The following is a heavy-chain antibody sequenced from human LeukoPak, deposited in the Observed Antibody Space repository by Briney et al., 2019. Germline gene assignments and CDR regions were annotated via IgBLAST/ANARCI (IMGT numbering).Heavy chain of an antibody. Sequence: GGSLRLSCAASGFTFTDYAMTWVRQAPGQGLEWVSIVSGSGQSTYYADSVKGRFTISRDNSKNTLYLQMNSLRVEDTAVYYCARGLLWLFGGQGTLVTVSS. J-gene: IGHJ4*02. V-gene: IGHV3-23*01. CDR2: VSGSGQST. CDR1: GFTFTDYA. D-gene: IGHD3-10*01. CDR3: ARGLLWLF.